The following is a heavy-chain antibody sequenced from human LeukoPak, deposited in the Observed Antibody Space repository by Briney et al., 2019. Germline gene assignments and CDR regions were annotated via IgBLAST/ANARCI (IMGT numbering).Heavy chain of an antibody. Sequence: PSETLSLTCTVSGGSISSSSYYWGWIRQPPGKGLEWIANIYYSGSTYLNPSLKSRVTISIGTSKNQFSLKLTSVTAADTAVYYCARGRKYVATIINWGQGTLVTVSS. J-gene: IGHJ4*02. CDR3: ARGRKYVATIIN. CDR1: GGSISSSSYY. D-gene: IGHD5-24*01. V-gene: IGHV4-39*01. CDR2: IYYSGST.